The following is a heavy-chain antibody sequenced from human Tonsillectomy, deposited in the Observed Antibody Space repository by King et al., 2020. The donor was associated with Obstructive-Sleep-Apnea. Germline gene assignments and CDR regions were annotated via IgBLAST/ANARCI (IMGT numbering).Heavy chain of an antibody. J-gene: IGHJ3*01. Sequence: QLQESGQGLLKPSETLSLTCTVSGGSFSTFYWSWIRQSPEKGLEWLGQIYYTGSTNYNPSLKGRVTISLDTSKNQFSLKVTSMTAADTAVYFCAGEMRELRNDFDLWGQGTRVTVSS. D-gene: IGHD1-7*01. CDR3: AGEMRELRNDFDL. V-gene: IGHV4-59*01. CDR1: GGSFSTFY. CDR2: IYYTGST.